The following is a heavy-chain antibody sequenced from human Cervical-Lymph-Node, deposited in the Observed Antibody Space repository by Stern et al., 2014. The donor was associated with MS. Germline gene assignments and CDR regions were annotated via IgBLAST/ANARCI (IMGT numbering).Heavy chain of an antibody. D-gene: IGHD3-16*02. V-gene: IGHV3-9*01. Sequence: EVQLVASGGGSVQPGRSLRLSCAASEFTFDDCAMHWVRPAPGKGLEWVSGISWNSNNIGYADSVRGRFTISRDNAKNSLYLQMNGLRPEDTALYYCAKDISERHYYFDSWGEGTLVTVSS. CDR2: ISWNSNNI. J-gene: IGHJ4*02. CDR1: EFTFDDCA. CDR3: AKDISERHYYFDS.